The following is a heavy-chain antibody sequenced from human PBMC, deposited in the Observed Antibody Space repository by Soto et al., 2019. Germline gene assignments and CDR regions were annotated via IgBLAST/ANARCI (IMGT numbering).Heavy chain of an antibody. J-gene: IGHJ4*02. Sequence: SGPTLVNPTQTLTLTCTFSGFSLSTSGMCVSWIRQPPGKALEWLALIDWDDDKYYSTPLKTRLTISKDTSKNQVVLTMTNMDPVDTATYYCARIRPYGSGSYYFDYWGQGTLVTVSS. D-gene: IGHD3-10*01. CDR2: IDWDDDK. V-gene: IGHV2-70*01. CDR1: GFSLSTSGMC. CDR3: ARIRPYGSGSYYFDY.